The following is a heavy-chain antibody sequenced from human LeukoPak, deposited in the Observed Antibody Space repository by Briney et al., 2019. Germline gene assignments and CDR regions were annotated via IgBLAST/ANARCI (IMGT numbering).Heavy chain of an antibody. CDR1: GGSFSGYY. D-gene: IGHD1-26*01. V-gene: IGHV4-34*01. CDR3: ARGRRDGGSYNY. J-gene: IGHJ4*02. Sequence: SETLSLTCAVYGGSFSGYYWSWIRQPPGKGLEWIGEINHSGSTNYNLSLKSRVTISVDTSKNQFSLKLSSVTAVDTAVYYCARGRRDGGSYNYWGQGTLVTVSS. CDR2: INHSGST.